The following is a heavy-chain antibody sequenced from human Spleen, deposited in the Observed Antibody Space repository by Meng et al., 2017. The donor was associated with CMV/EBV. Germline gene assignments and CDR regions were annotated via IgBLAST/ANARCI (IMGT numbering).Heavy chain of an antibody. D-gene: IGHD3-22*01. CDR1: GFTFSSYS. CDR3: ARGKYYFDSSVDY. V-gene: IGHV3-48*04. Sequence: GGSLRLSCAASGFTFSSYSMNWVRQAPGMGLEWLSYITSTSSTIYYADSVQGRFTISRDNAKNSPYLQMNSLRAEDTAVYYCARGKYYFDSSVDYWGQGTLVTVSS. CDR2: ITSTSSTI. J-gene: IGHJ4*02.